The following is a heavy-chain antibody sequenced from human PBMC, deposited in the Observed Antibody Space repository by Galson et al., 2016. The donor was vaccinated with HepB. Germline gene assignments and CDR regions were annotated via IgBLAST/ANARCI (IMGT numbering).Heavy chain of an antibody. D-gene: IGHD3-10*01. Sequence: TLSLTCTVSGGSISSGGYYWSWIRQHPGKGLEWIGYIYYSGSTYYNPSLKSRVTISVDTSKNQFSLKLSSVTAADTAVYYCARSGSSNYYFFYGMDVWGKGTTVTVSS. J-gene: IGHJ6*04. V-gene: IGHV4-31*03. CDR2: IYYSGST. CDR1: GGSISSGGYY. CDR3: ARSGSSNYYFFYGMDV.